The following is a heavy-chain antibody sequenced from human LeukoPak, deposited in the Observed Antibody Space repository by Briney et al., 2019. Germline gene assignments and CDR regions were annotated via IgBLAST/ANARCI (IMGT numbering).Heavy chain of an antibody. CDR3: ARDGENRDFDY. Sequence: PSETLSLTCTVSGGSISSYYWSWIRQPPGKGLEWIGYIYYSGSTNYNPSLKSRVTISVDTSKNQFSLKLSSVTAADTAVYYCARDGENRDFDYWGQGTLVTVSS. J-gene: IGHJ4*02. D-gene: IGHD1-14*01. CDR1: GGSISSYY. CDR2: IYYSGST. V-gene: IGHV4-59*01.